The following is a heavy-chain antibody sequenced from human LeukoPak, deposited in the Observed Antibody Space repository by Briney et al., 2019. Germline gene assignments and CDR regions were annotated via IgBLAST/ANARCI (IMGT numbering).Heavy chain of an antibody. CDR2: ISYDGSNK. Sequence: GGSLRLSCAAAGFAFSSYGMHWVRQAPGKGLEWVAVISYDGSNKYYADSVKGRFTISRDNSKNTLYLQMNSLRAEDTAVYYCARRGFGGAFDIWGQGTMVTVSS. CDR1: GFAFSSYG. CDR3: ARRGFGGAFDI. J-gene: IGHJ3*02. D-gene: IGHD3-10*01. V-gene: IGHV3-30*03.